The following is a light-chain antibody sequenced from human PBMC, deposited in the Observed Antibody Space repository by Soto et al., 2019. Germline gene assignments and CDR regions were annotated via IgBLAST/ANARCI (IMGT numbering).Light chain of an antibody. J-gene: IGKJ2*01. CDR1: QSIGNL. Sequence: DIEMTQSPSTLSASVGDKVTVTCRASQSIGNLLAWYQQKPGKAPNLLISDASNLEVGVPSRFSGSGSDTVFTLTITSLQHEDFATYYCQQYKNLSPSTCGQGTLLDI. V-gene: IGKV1-5*01. CDR3: QQYKNLSPST. CDR2: DAS.